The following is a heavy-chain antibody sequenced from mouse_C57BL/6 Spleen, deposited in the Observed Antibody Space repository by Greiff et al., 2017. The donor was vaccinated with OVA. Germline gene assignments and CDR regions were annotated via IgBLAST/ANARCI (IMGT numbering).Heavy chain of an antibody. CDR1: GYTFTSYW. J-gene: IGHJ4*01. D-gene: IGHD2-5*01. Sequence: VQLQQPGAELVRPGSSVKLSCKASGYTFTSYWMDWVKQRPGQGLEWIGNIYPSDSETHYNQKFKDKATLTVDKPSSTAYMQLSSLTSEDSAVYYCARWTGSYSTYGDYAMDYWGQGTSVTVSS. CDR3: ARWTGSYSTYGDYAMDY. V-gene: IGHV1-61*01. CDR2: IYPSDSET.